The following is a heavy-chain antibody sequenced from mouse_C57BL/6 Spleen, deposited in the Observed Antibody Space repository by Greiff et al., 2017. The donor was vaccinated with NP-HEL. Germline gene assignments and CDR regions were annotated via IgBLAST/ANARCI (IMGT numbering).Heavy chain of an antibody. J-gene: IGHJ4*01. CDR3: ARSADLLQNY. Sequence: QVQLQQPGAELVKPGASVKLSCKASGYTFTSYWMQWVKQRPGQGLEWIGEIDPSDSYTNYNQKFKGKATLTVDTSSSTAYMQLSSLTSEDSAVYYCARSADLLQNYWGQGTSVTVSS. CDR2: IDPSDSYT. D-gene: IGHD2-1*01. CDR1: GYTFTSYW. V-gene: IGHV1-50*01.